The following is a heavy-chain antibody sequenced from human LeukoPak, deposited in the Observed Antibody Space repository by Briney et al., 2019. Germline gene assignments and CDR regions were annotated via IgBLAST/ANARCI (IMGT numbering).Heavy chain of an antibody. CDR1: GGSIRGFY. Sequence: SETLSLTCAVHGGSIRGFYWSWFRQPPGKGLEWIGELHYAGATSYSPSLRGRVTISAGTSDSQFSLTVNSVTAADTAVYCCARGILSVYYFDLWGRGTLVTVSP. J-gene: IGHJ2*01. CDR3: ARGILSVYYFDL. V-gene: IGHV4-34*01. D-gene: IGHD2/OR15-2a*01. CDR2: LHYAGAT.